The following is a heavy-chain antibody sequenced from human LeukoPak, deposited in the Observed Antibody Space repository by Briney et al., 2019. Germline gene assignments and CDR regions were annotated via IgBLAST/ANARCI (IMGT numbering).Heavy chain of an antibody. CDR1: GGSFSGYY. D-gene: IGHD6-19*01. CDR2: INHSGST. CDR3: ARGESSGWYIYYFDY. V-gene: IGHV4-34*01. J-gene: IGHJ4*02. Sequence: SETLSLTCAVYGGSFSGYYWSWIRQPPGKGLEWIREINHSGSTNYNPSLKSRVTISVDTSKNQFSLKLSSVTAADTAVYYCARGESSGWYIYYFDYWGQGTLVTVSS.